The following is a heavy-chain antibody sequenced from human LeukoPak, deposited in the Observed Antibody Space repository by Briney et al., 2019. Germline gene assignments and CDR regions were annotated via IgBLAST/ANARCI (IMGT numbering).Heavy chain of an antibody. CDR1: GFTFSSYD. CDR3: ARYSSSWHYYFDY. CDR2: ISSSGNTI. V-gene: IGHV3-48*03. Sequence: PGRSLRLSCAASGFTFSSYDMNWVRQAPGKGLEWVSYISSSGNTIYYTDSVKGRFTISRDNAQNSLYLQMNSLRAEDTAVYYCARYSSSWHYYFDYWGQGTLVTVSS. D-gene: IGHD6-13*01. J-gene: IGHJ4*02.